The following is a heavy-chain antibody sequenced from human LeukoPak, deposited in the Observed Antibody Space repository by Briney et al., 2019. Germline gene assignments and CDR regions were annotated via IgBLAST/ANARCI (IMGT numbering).Heavy chain of an antibody. CDR2: ISDDGRSK. V-gene: IGHV3-30*18. CDR3: AKRPSDYGDYVSYFDY. Sequence: GGSLRLSCAASGFSFISYGMHWVRQAPGKGLEWVGVISDDGRSKDYADSVKGRFTISRDNSKDTLYLQMNSLRDEDTAVYYCAKRPSDYGDYVSYFDYWGQGILVTVSS. J-gene: IGHJ4*02. CDR1: GFSFISYG. D-gene: IGHD4-17*01.